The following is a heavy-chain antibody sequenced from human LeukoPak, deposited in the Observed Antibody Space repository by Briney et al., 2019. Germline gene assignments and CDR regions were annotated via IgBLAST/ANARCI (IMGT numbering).Heavy chain of an antibody. CDR1: GYTFTGYY. Sequence: ASVKVSCKASGYTFTGYYMHWVRQAPGQGLEWMGRINPNSGGTNYAQKFQGRVTMTRDTSIRTAYMELSRLRSDDTAVYYCARNGWVGQADWFDPWGQGTLVTVSS. V-gene: IGHV1-2*06. D-gene: IGHD6-19*01. CDR3: ARNGWVGQADWFDP. J-gene: IGHJ5*02. CDR2: INPNSGGT.